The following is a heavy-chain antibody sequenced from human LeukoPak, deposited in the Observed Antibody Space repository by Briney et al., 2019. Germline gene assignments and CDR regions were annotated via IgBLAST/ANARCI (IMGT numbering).Heavy chain of an antibody. D-gene: IGHD1-1*01. Sequence: GGSLRLSCAASGFTFSDYYMSWIRQAPGKGLEWVSYISSSGSTIYYADSVKGRFTISRDNAKNSLYLQMNSLRAEDTAVYYCAKDLEPPSGSFDYWGQGTLVTVSS. CDR3: AKDLEPPSGSFDY. J-gene: IGHJ4*02. CDR2: ISSSGSTI. CDR1: GFTFSDYY. V-gene: IGHV3-11*01.